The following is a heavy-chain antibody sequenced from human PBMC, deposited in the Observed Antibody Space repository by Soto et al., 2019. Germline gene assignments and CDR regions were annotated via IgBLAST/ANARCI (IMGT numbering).Heavy chain of an antibody. CDR1: CGSISSYY. J-gene: IGHJ6*03. CDR2: IYYSGST. CDR3: ARAGRYSGYDGPRYYYYYYMDV. V-gene: IGHV4-59*08. Sequence: PSETLSLTCTVSCGSISSYYWSWIRQPPGKGLEWIGYIYYSGSTNYNPSLKSRVTISVDTSKNQFSLKLSSVTAADTAVYYCARAGRYSGYDGPRYYYYYYMDVWGKGTTVTVSS. D-gene: IGHD5-12*01.